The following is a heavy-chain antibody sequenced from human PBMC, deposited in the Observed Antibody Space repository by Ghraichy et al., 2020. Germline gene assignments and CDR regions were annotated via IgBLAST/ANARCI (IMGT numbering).Heavy chain of an antibody. J-gene: IGHJ4*02. V-gene: IGHV3-21*06. CDR2: ISSTTNYI. Sequence: GGSLRLSCAASGFTFSSYSMNWVRQAPGKGLEWVSSISSTTNYIYYANPVKGRFTISRDSAKNSLYLQMNSLRAEDTAVYYCARERYYYDSSGPHYYFDYWGQGTLVTVSS. CDR1: GFTFSSYS. CDR3: ARERYYYDSSGPHYYFDY. D-gene: IGHD3-22*01.